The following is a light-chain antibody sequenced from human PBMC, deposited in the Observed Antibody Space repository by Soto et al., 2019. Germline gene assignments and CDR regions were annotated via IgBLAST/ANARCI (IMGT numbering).Light chain of an antibody. Sequence: SYELTQPPSVSVSPGQTASITCSGDQLGDKYACWYQQKPGQSPVLVIYQDSKRPSGIPERFSGSNSGNTATLTISGTQAMDEADYYCQAWDSSAYVFGTGTKLTLL. V-gene: IGLV3-1*01. J-gene: IGLJ1*01. CDR3: QAWDSSAYV. CDR2: QDS. CDR1: QLGDKY.